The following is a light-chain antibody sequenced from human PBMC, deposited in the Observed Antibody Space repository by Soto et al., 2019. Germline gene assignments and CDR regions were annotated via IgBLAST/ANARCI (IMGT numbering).Light chain of an antibody. Sequence: IVVTQSPATLSVSPGERATLSCRASQSVSSSYLAWYQQKPGQAPRLLMYDTSTRATGIPDRFSGSGSGTEFTLTISSLQSEDFAVYSCQQYHQWPLTFGQVTKV. CDR2: DTS. V-gene: IGKV3-15*01. CDR3: QQYHQWPLT. CDR1: QSVSSSY. J-gene: IGKJ1*01.